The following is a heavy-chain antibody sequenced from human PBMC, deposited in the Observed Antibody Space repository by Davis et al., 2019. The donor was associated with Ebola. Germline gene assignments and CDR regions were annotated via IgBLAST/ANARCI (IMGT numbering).Heavy chain of an antibody. CDR3: ARGPSTGNSFTY. J-gene: IGHJ4*02. V-gene: IGHV3-7*01. D-gene: IGHD6-13*01. CDR1: FFPFRTYW. CDR2: IKQDGSEK. Sequence: GESLKISCAASFFPFRTYWMSWVRQAPGKGLEWVTNIKQDGSEKYYVDSVKGRFTISRDNAKNSLYLQMNSLRAEDTAVYYCARGPSTGNSFTYWGQGTLVTVSS.